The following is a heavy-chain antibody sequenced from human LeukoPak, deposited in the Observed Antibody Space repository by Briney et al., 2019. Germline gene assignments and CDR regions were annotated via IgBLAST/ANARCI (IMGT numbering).Heavy chain of an antibody. CDR3: ARAPRWAYNSFDY. CDR1: GGTLSSYA. CDR2: IIPIFGTA. J-gene: IGHJ4*02. Sequence: AASVKVSCKASGGTLSSYAVSWVRQAPGQGLEWMGGIIPIFGTANYAQKFQGRVTITTDESTSTAYMELSSLRSEDTAVYYCARAPRWAYNSFDYWGQGTLVTVSS. D-gene: IGHD1-20*01. V-gene: IGHV1-69*05.